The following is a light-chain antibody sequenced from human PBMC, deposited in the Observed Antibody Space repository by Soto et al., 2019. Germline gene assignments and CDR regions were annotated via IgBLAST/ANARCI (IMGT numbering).Light chain of an antibody. CDR2: GAS. V-gene: IGKV3-20*01. CDR3: QQYGSSPYT. CDR1: QNFGNTF. Sequence: ETVLTQSPGTLSLSPGERATLSCRARQNFGNTFLAWYQQKPGQAPRLLIYGASDRATGIPDRFSGSGSGTDFTLTISRLEPEDFAVYYCQQYGSSPYTFGQGTKLEIK. J-gene: IGKJ2*01.